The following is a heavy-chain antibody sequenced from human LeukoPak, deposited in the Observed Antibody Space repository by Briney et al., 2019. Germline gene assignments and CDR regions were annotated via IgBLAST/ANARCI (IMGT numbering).Heavy chain of an antibody. CDR3: GRDGSGSPDY. D-gene: IGHD1-26*01. V-gene: IGHV3-11*01. J-gene: IGHJ4*02. Sequence: GGSLRLSCEASGFSFSDYYMTWIRQAPEKGLEWISYISTSSHMIYYADSVKGRFTISRDNAKNSLYLQMNSLRAEDTAEYYCGRDGSGSPDYWGQGTLVTVSS. CDR1: GFSFSDYY. CDR2: ISTSSHMI.